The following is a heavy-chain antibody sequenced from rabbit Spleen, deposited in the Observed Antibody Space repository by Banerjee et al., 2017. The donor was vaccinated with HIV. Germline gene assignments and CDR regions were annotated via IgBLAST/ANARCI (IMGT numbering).Heavy chain of an antibody. Sequence: QSLEESGGGLVQPEGSLTLTCTASGFDLNNYYYMCWVRQAPGKGLEWIACIYGGSSGSTYYAGWAKGRFTISKTSSTTVTLQMTSLTAADTATYFCSRETSSGWGVVSYYFNLWGQGTLVTVS. D-gene: IGHD4-1*01. CDR3: SRETSSGWGVVSYYFNL. CDR2: IYGGSSGST. CDR1: GFDLNNYYY. V-gene: IGHV1S40*01. J-gene: IGHJ4*01.